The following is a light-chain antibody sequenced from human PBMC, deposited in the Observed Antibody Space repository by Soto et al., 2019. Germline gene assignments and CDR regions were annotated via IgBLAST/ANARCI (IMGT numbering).Light chain of an antibody. J-gene: IGKJ2*01. CDR3: QHYGTSSRYT. V-gene: IGKV3-20*01. Sequence: EIVLTQSPGTLSLSPGERATLSCRASQSVTSSYLAWYQQKPGQAPRLLIYGASCRATGIPDRFRGSGSGTDFTLTISRLEPDDFALYYCQHYGTSSRYTFGQGTRLEIK. CDR1: QSVTSSY. CDR2: GAS.